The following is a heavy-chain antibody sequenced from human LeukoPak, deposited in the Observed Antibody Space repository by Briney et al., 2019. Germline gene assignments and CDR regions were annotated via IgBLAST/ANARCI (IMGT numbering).Heavy chain of an antibody. CDR3: ARVTLATIPSGY. Sequence: ASVKVSCKASGYTFTGYYMHWVRQAPGQGLEWMGWINPNSGGTNYAQKLQGRVTMTTDTSTSTAYMELRSLRSDDTAVYYCARVTLATIPSGYWGQGTLVTVSS. D-gene: IGHD5-24*01. CDR1: GYTFTGYY. J-gene: IGHJ4*02. V-gene: IGHV1-2*02. CDR2: INPNSGGT.